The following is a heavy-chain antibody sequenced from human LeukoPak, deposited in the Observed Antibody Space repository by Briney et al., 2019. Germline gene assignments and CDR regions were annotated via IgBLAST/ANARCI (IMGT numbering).Heavy chain of an antibody. CDR2: ISGSGGST. J-gene: IGHJ1*01. CDR1: GFTFSSYG. D-gene: IGHD3-22*01. CDR3: ARVRDYYDSRGYYFEYFDH. Sequence: GGSLRLSCAASGFTFSSYGMSWVRQAPGKGLEWVSAISGSGGSTYYADSVKGRFTISRDNSKNTLYLQMNSLRAEDTAVYYCARVRDYYDSRGYYFEYFDHWGQGTLVTVSS. V-gene: IGHV3-23*01.